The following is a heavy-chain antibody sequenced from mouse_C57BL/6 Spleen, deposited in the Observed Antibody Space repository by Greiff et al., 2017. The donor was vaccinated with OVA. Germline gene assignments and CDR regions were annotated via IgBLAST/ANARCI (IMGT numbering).Heavy chain of an antibody. Sequence: QVQLQQPGAELVMPGASVKLSCKASGYTFTSYWMHWVKQRPGQGLEWIGEIDPSDSYTNYNQKFKGKSTLTVDKSSSTAYMQLSSLTSEDSAVYYCARLGPDYFDYWGQGTTLTVSS. CDR1: GYTFTSYW. V-gene: IGHV1-69*01. D-gene: IGHD4-1*01. J-gene: IGHJ2*01. CDR2: IDPSDSYT. CDR3: ARLGPDYFDY.